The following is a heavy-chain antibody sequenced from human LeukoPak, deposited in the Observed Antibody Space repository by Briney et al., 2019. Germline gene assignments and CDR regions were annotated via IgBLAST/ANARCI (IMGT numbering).Heavy chain of an antibody. CDR2: IYYSGST. V-gene: IGHV4-34*01. Sequence: SETLSLTCAVYGGSFSGYYWGWIRQPPGKGLEWIGSIYYSGSTYYNPSLKSRVTISVDTSKNQFSLKLSSVTAADTAVYYCARGLYSSGWYVWFDPWGQGTLVTVSS. CDR3: ARGLYSSGWYVWFDP. J-gene: IGHJ5*02. D-gene: IGHD6-19*01. CDR1: GGSFSGYY.